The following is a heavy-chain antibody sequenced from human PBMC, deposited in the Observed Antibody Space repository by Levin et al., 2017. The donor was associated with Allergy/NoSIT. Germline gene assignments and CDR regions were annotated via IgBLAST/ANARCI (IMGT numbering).Heavy chain of an antibody. CDR2: ITSTNDR. J-gene: IGHJ5*01. Sequence: GGSLRLSCAASGFTFSDYMINWVRQAPGKGLEWVSSITSTNDRYYADLIKGRFTISRDNARNSVFLQMNSLRAEDTAVYYCARDNWFDSWGQGTVVTVSS. CDR3: ARDNWFDS. CDR1: GFTFSDYM. V-gene: IGHV3-69-1*02.